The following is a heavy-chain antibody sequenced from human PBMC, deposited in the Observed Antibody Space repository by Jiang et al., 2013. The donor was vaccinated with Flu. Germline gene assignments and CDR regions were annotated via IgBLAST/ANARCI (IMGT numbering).Heavy chain of an antibody. CDR2: IIPIFGTA. D-gene: IGHD3-9*01. J-gene: IGHJ6*02. V-gene: IGHV1-69*01. Sequence: QLVESGAEVKKPGSSVKVSCKASGGTFSSYAISWVRQAPGQGLEWMGGIIPIFGTANYAQKFQGRVTITADESTSTAYMELSSLRSEDTAVYYCARNYDILTGFHYYYGMDVWGQGTTVTVSS. CDR3: ARNYDILTGFHYYYGMDV. CDR1: GGTFSSYA.